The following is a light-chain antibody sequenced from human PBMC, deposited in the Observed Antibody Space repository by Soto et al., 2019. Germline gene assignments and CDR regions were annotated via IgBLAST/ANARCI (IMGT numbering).Light chain of an antibody. J-gene: IGKJ1*01. CDR2: GAS. Sequence: EVVMTQSPATLSVTQGERATLSCRASHSVSSSLAWYQQKPGQAPRLLISGASTRAAGIPARFSGSGSGTDFTLTISRLEPEDLAVYYCQQYDNSVWTFGQGTKVDIK. V-gene: IGKV3-15*01. CDR3: QQYDNSVWT. CDR1: HSVSSS.